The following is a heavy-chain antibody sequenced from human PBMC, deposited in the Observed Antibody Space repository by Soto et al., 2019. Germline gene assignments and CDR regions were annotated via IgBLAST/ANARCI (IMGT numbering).Heavy chain of an antibody. V-gene: IGHV4-39*07. CDR2: IYYSGDT. Sequence: SETLSLTCTVSGGSIGSTYYYWGWIRQPPGKGLEWIGSIYYSGDTYYNPSPKSRVTTSVDTSKNQPSLKLSSVTAADTVVYYCARVPRGYSYGFFDYWGQGTLVTVSS. J-gene: IGHJ4*02. CDR1: GGSIGSTYYY. D-gene: IGHD5-18*01. CDR3: ARVPRGYSYGFFDY.